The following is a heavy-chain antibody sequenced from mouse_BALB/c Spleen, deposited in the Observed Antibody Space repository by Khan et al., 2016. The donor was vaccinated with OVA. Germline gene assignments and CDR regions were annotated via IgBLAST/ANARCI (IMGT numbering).Heavy chain of an antibody. D-gene: IGHD2-13*01. V-gene: IGHV14-1*02. CDR1: GFNIKDYY. Sequence: EVQLQESGAELVRPGALVNLSCKASGFNIKDYYMHWVKQRPEQGLEWIGWIDPENGNTIYDPKFQGKASITSDTSSNTAYLQLSSRTSVDTAVFYCDRDGDSAEVASRSQGTLVGVYA. CDR2: IDPENGNT. J-gene: IGHJ3*01. CDR3: DRDGDSAEVAS.